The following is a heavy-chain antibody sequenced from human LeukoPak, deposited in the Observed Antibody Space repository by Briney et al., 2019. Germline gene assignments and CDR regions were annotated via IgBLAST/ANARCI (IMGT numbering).Heavy chain of an antibody. CDR2: IYYSGST. J-gene: IGHJ4*02. D-gene: IGHD5-12*01. CDR3: ARGRYSGYDSVRYFDS. V-gene: IGHV4-59*01. Sequence: SETLSLTCTVSGGSISSYYWSWIRQPPGKGLEWIGYIYYSGSTNYNPSLKSRVTISVDTSKNQFSLKLSSVTAADTAVYYCARGRYSGYDSVRYFDSWGQGTLVTVSS. CDR1: GGSISSYY.